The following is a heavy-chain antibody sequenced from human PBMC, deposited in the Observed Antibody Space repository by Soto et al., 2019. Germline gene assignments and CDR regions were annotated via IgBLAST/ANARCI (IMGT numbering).Heavy chain of an antibody. CDR2: ISGSGGTT. CDR1: GFTFSNYA. V-gene: IGHV3-23*01. J-gene: IGHJ4*02. CDR3: AKDLDTGSSYPDH. Sequence: EVQLLESGGGLVQPGGSLILSCAASGFTFSNYAMSWVRQAPGKGLEWVSAISGSGGTTYYADSVKGRFTISRDNSKNTLYLQMNSLRAEDTAVYSCAKDLDTGSSYPDHWGQGTLVTVSS. D-gene: IGHD2-8*02.